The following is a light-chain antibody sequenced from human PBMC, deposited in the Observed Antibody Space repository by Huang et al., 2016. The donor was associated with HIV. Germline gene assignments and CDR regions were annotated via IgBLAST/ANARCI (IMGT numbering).Light chain of an antibody. CDR3: QQRRSWPLT. J-gene: IGKJ4*01. V-gene: IGKV3-11*01. CDR2: DTS. Sequence: EIVLTQSPATLSLSPGERATLSCRASQSVNDFLAWFQQKPGQAPRLLIYDTSTRAAGIPAMFIGSGYGSAFTLTISSLEPEDFAVYYCQQRRSWPLTFGGGTKVEIK. CDR1: QSVNDF.